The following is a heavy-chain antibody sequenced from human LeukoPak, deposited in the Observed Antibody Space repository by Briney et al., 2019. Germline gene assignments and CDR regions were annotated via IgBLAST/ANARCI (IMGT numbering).Heavy chain of an antibody. Sequence: ASVKVSCKASGYTFSSFGITWVRQAPGQRLEWMGWINAGNGNTKYSQKFQGRVTITRNTSASTAYMELSSLRSEDTAVYYCARKSSSWREDRSWFDPWGQGTLVTVSS. CDR3: ARKSSSWREDRSWFDP. CDR2: INAGNGNT. CDR1: GYTFSSFG. J-gene: IGHJ5*02. D-gene: IGHD6-13*01. V-gene: IGHV1-3*01.